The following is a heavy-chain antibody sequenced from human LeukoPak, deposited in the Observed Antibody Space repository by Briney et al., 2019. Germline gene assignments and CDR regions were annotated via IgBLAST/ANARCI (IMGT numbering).Heavy chain of an antibody. Sequence: SETLSLTCNVSGGFISGLYCTWIRQPPGEGLEWIGCIFSSGSTNYNPSLKSRVTISVDTSKNQFSLSLRSVTAADTAVYYCARAVSGSDYWFDPWGQGTLVTVSS. D-gene: IGHD5-12*01. J-gene: IGHJ5*02. CDR1: GGFISGLY. CDR3: ARAVSGSDYWFDP. V-gene: IGHV4-59*11. CDR2: IFSSGST.